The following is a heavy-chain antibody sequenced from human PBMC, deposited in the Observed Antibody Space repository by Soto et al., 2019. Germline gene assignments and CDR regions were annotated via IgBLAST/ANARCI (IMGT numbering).Heavy chain of an antibody. CDR2: VDGSGGDT. V-gene: IGHV3-23*01. CDR3: AKEIFAAAYAATYAFDL. CDR1: GFTFSSHA. J-gene: IGHJ4*02. D-gene: IGHD2-8*01. Sequence: PGGSLRLSCAASGFTFSSHAMGWIRQAPGTGPEWVAFVDGSGGDTSYADSVKGRFIISRDNSDNSLFLHMNSLRAEDTGRYFCAKEIFAAAYAATYAFDLWGQGTLVTVSS.